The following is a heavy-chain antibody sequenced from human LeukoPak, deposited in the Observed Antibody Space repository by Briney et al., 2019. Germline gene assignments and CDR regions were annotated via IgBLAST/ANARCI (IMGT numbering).Heavy chain of an antibody. Sequence: SETLSLTCTVSGGSVSSGSYYWSWIRQPPGKGLEWIGYIYYSGSTNYNPSLKSRVTISVDTSKNQFSLKLSSVTAADTAVYYCAREGGRIAVAPYFDYWGQGTLVTVSS. J-gene: IGHJ4*02. CDR3: AREGGRIAVAPYFDY. CDR2: IYYSGST. V-gene: IGHV4-61*01. D-gene: IGHD6-13*01. CDR1: GGSVSSGSYY.